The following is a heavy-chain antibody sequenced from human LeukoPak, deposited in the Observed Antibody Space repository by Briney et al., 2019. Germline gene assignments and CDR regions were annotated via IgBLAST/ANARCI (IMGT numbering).Heavy chain of an antibody. Sequence: PGGSLRLSCAASGFTFSSYAMSWVRQAPGKGLEWVSAISGSGGSTYYADSVRGRFTISRDNSKNTLFLQMNSLRAEDTALYYCAKFWVVGDSSWFDPWGQGTLVIVSS. J-gene: IGHJ5*02. CDR1: GFTFSSYA. D-gene: IGHD3-16*01. CDR3: AKFWVVGDSSWFDP. V-gene: IGHV3-23*01. CDR2: ISGSGGST.